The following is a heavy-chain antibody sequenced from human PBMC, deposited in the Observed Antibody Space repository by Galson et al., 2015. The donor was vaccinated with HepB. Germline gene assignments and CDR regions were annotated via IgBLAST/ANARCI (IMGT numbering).Heavy chain of an antibody. CDR1: GFTFDDYA. Sequence: SLRLSCAASGFTFDDYAMHWVRQAPGKGLEWVSGISWNSGSIGYADSVKGRFTISRDNAKNSLYLQMNSLRAEDTALYYCAKEGIVVVPAAQGGYFQHWGQGTLVTVSS. CDR2: ISWNSGSI. V-gene: IGHV3-9*01. J-gene: IGHJ1*01. D-gene: IGHD2-2*01. CDR3: AKEGIVVVPAAQGGYFQH.